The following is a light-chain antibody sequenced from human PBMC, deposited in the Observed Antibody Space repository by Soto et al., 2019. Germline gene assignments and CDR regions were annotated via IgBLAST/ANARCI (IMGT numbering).Light chain of an antibody. CDR2: GAS. CDR3: QQYGSSPLT. CDR1: QRVSSSY. J-gene: IGKJ4*01. Sequence: EIVLTQSPGTLSLSPGERATLSCRASQRVSSSYLAWYQQKPGQAPRLLIYGASSRATGIPDRFSGSGSETDFTLTISRLEPEDYGVYYCQQYGSSPLTFGGGTKVEIK. V-gene: IGKV3-20*01.